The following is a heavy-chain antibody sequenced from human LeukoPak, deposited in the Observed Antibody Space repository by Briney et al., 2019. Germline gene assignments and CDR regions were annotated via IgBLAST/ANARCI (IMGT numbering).Heavy chain of an antibody. J-gene: IGHJ3*02. V-gene: IGHV3-11*04. Sequence: GGSLRLSCAASGFSFSDYYMSWIRQAPGKGLEWVSYISSSDSTTYYADSVKGRFTISRDNASNTLYLQMNSLRDEDTAVYYCTRADTGRLHGLDIWGQGTRVTVSS. D-gene: IGHD5-18*01. CDR2: ISSSDSTT. CDR1: GFSFSDYY. CDR3: TRADTGRLHGLDI.